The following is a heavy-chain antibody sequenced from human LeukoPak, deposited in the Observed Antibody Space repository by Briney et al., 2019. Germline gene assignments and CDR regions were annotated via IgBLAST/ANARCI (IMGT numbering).Heavy chain of an antibody. D-gene: IGHD2-8*01. CDR3: ARDCTNGVCPDYYYYGMDV. V-gene: IGHV1-69*04. CDR1: GGTFISYA. Sequence: SVTVSCTASGGTFISYAISWVRQAPGQGLEWMGRIIPILGIANYAQKFQGRVTITTDKSTSTAYMELSSLRSEDTAVYYCARDCTNGVCPDYYYYGMDVWGQGTTVTVSS. CDR2: IIPILGIA. J-gene: IGHJ6*02.